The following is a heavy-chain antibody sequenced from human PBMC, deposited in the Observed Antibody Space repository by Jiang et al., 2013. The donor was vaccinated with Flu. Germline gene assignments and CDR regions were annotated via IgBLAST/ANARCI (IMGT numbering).Heavy chain of an antibody. J-gene: IGHJ2*01. D-gene: IGHD1-7*01. V-gene: IGHV4-39*01. CDR1: GGSISSSSYY. CDR3: ARQYWNSRYFDL. CDR2: IYYSGST. Sequence: PGLVKPSETLSLTCTVSGGSISSSSYYWGWIRQPPGKGLEWIGSIYYSGSTYYNPSLKSRVTISVDTSKNQFSLKLSSVTAADTAVYYCARQYWNSRYFDLWGRGTLVTVSS.